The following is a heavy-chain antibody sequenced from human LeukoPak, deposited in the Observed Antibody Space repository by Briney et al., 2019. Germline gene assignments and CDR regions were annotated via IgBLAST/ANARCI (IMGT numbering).Heavy chain of an antibody. J-gene: IGHJ4*02. D-gene: IGHD2-21*01. Sequence: GGSLRLSCVASGFFFSSYAFHWVRQAPGKGLEWVAVISYDGSNKYNADSVKGRFTISRDNSKNTLYLQMNSLRAEDTAVYYCAKDIVVVIAIRFDYWGQGTLVTVSS. V-gene: IGHV3-30*04. CDR3: AKDIVVVIAIRFDY. CDR2: ISYDGSNK. CDR1: GFFFSSYA.